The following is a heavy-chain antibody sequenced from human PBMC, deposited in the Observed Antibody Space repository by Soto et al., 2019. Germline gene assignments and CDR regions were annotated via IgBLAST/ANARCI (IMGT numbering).Heavy chain of an antibody. V-gene: IGHV1-24*01. CDR2: FDPEDIKT. Sequence: QVQMVQSGAEVKKPGASVKVSCKVSGYTLTELSIHWVRQPPGKGLERMGGFDPEDIKTIYAQKFQGRVTMTEDRSTDSAYTELSSLRSEDTAVYYCATLADYFGSGSFPSYFDYWGQGTLVTVSS. J-gene: IGHJ4*02. CDR3: ATLADYFGSGSFPSYFDY. D-gene: IGHD3-10*01. CDR1: GYTLTELS.